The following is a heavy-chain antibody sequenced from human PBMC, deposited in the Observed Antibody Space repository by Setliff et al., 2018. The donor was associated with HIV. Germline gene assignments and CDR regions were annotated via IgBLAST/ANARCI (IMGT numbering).Heavy chain of an antibody. CDR3: ARPHSGRGGGAWFDP. CDR2: ILSGRDT. D-gene: IGHD6-19*01. J-gene: IGHJ5*02. Sequence: SETLSLTCTVSGDSITSGHYYWGWIRQPPGKGLEWIGNILSGRDTYYNPSLKSRVSMSVDTSKNQFSLRLTSVTAADTAVYSCARPHSGRGGGAWFDPWGQGTLVTVSS. CDR1: GDSITSGHYY. V-gene: IGHV4-39*01.